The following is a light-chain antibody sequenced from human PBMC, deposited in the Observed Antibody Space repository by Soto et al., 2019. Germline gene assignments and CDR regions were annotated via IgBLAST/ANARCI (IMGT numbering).Light chain of an antibody. Sequence: DIQLTQSPSFLSASVGARVTITCRASQGISSYLARYQQKPGKAPKLLISTASTLQSGVPSRFSGSGSGTEFTLTSSSLQPEDFATYYCQQLNNYPRTFGQGTKVDIK. J-gene: IGKJ1*01. CDR2: TAS. V-gene: IGKV1-9*01. CDR1: QGISSY. CDR3: QQLNNYPRT.